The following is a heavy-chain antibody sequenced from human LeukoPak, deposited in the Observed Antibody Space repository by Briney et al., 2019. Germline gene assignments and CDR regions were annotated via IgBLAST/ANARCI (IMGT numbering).Heavy chain of an antibody. CDR2: INHSGST. V-gene: IGHV4-34*01. J-gene: IGHJ4*02. Sequence: SETLSLTCAVYGGSFSGYYWSWIRQPPGKGLEWIGEINHSGSTNYNPSLKSRVTISVDTSKNQFSLKLSSVTAADTAVYYCARGQEGYSYGYGFDYWGQGTLVTVSS. CDR1: GGSFSGYY. D-gene: IGHD5-18*01. CDR3: ARGQEGYSYGYGFDY.